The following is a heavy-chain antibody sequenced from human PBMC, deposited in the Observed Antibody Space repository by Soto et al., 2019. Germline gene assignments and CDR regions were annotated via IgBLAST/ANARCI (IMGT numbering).Heavy chain of an antibody. V-gene: IGHV3-30*18. J-gene: IGHJ4*02. CDR3: AKDRCTNGVCFSNFDY. CDR1: GFTVSSYG. D-gene: IGHD2-8*01. Sequence: PGGSLRLSCAASGFTVSSYGMHWVRQAPGKGLEWVAVISYDGSNKYYADSVKGRFTISRDNSKNTLYLQMNSLRAEDTAVYYCAKDRCTNGVCFSNFDYWGQGTLVTVSS. CDR2: ISYDGSNK.